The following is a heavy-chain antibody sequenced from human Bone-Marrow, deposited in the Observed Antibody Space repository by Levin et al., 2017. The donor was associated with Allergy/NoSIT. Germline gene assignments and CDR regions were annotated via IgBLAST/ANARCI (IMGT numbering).Heavy chain of an antibody. V-gene: IGHV3-48*02. Sequence: GGSLRLSCAASGFTFSSYSMNWVRQAPGKGLEWVSYISSSSSTIYYADSVKGRFTISRDNAKNSLYLQMNSLRDEDTAVYYCARRRGGYYPRSDAFDSWGQGTMVTVSS. CDR3: ARRRGGYYPRSDAFDS. CDR2: ISSSSSTI. J-gene: IGHJ3*02. D-gene: IGHD3-22*01. CDR1: GFTFSSYS.